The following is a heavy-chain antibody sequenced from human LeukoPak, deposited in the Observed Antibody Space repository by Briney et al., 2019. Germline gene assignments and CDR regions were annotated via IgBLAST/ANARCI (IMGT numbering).Heavy chain of an antibody. J-gene: IGHJ4*02. V-gene: IGHV3-74*01. CDR1: GFTFSSFW. Sequence: GGSLRLSCAASGFTFSSFWMHWVRQAPGEGLVWVSRINSDGSSTSYADSVKGRFTISRDNSKNTLYLEMNSLRAEDTAVYHCARDRGATFLFDYWGQGTLVTVSS. CDR3: ARDRGATFLFDY. D-gene: IGHD2/OR15-2a*01. CDR2: INSDGSST.